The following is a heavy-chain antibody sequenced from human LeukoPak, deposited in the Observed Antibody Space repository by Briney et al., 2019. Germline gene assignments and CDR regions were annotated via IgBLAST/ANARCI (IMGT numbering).Heavy chain of an antibody. V-gene: IGHV1-2*06. Sequence: GASVKVSCKASGYTFTAYYLYWVRQAPGQGLEWMGRINPNSGGTDYTQKFQGRVTMTRDTSISTAYMEWSSLRSDDTAVYYCAIGMAAAGTFEYWGQGTQVTVSS. CDR2: INPNSGGT. CDR3: AIGMAAAGTFEY. J-gene: IGHJ4*02. D-gene: IGHD6-13*01. CDR1: GYTFTAYY.